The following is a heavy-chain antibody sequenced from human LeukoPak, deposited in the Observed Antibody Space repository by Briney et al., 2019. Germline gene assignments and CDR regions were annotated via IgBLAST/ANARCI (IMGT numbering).Heavy chain of an antibody. CDR1: GGSISSSNW. CDR3: ARDLTYYYDSSGYYYNY. J-gene: IGHJ4*02. D-gene: IGHD3-22*01. Sequence: SETLSLTCAVSGGSISSSNWWSWVRQPPGKGLEWIGEIYHSGSTNYNPSLKSRVTISVDKSKNQFSLKLSSVTAADTAVYYCARDLTYYYDSSGYYYNYWGQGTLVTVSS. CDR2: IYHSGST. V-gene: IGHV4-4*02.